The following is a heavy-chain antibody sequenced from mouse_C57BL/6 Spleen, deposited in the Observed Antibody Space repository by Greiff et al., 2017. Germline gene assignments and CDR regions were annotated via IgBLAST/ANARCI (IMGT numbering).Heavy chain of an antibody. D-gene: IGHD1-1*01. V-gene: IGHV1-53*01. CDR3: ENERVTSVGGRGYFDY. J-gene: IGHJ2*01. CDR2: ITHSSGGT. Sequence: VQLQQPGAELVKPGASVKLSCKASGYTFSSYWMHWVKQTPGQGLEWIGYITHSSGGTNYNEKFKSMATLTVDKSSSTAYMQLSRLTSVDSAVYYWENERVTSVGGRGYFDYWGQGTTLTVSS. CDR1: GYTFSSYW.